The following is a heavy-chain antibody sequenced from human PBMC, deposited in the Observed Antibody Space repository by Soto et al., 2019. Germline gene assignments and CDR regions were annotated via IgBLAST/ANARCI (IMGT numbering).Heavy chain of an antibody. Sequence: QVQLQESGPGLVKPSETLSLTCTVSGGSISSYYWSWIRQPPGKGLEWIGYIYYSGSTNYTPSLKRRVTISVDTSKNQFSRKLSSVTAADTAVYYCARGVAYCSGGSCYSGISLDYWGQGTLVTVSS. J-gene: IGHJ4*02. V-gene: IGHV4-59*01. CDR1: GGSISSYY. CDR2: IYYSGST. D-gene: IGHD2-15*01. CDR3: ARGVAYCSGGSCYSGISLDY.